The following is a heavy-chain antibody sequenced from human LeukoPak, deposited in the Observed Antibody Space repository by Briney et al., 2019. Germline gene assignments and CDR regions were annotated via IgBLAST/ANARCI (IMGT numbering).Heavy chain of an antibody. CDR3: AKAVALRGYFDY. CDR1: GFTFSSYA. Sequence: PGRSLRLSCAASGFTFSSYAMHWVRQAPGKGLEWVAVISYDGSNKYYADSVKGRFTISRDNSKNTLYLQMNSLRAEDTAVYYCAKAVALRGYFDYWGQGTLVTVSS. CDR2: ISYDGSNK. V-gene: IGHV3-30-3*01. J-gene: IGHJ4*02. D-gene: IGHD2-15*01.